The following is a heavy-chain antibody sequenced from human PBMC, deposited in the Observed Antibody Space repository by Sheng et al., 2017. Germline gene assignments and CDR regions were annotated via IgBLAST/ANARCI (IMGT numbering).Heavy chain of an antibody. J-gene: IGHJ5*02. V-gene: IGHV4-34*01. CDR2: VNHSGST. Sequence: QVQLQQWGAGLLKPSETLSLTCAVYGGSFSGYYWSWIRQPPREGAWSGLGKVNHSGSTNYNPSLKSRVTISVDTSKNQFSLKLSSVTAADTAVYYCARVGYCSGGSCYSGLQKRGWFDPWGQGTLVTVSS. CDR3: ARVGYCSGGSCYSGLQKRGWFDP. CDR1: GGSFSGYY. D-gene: IGHD2-15*01.